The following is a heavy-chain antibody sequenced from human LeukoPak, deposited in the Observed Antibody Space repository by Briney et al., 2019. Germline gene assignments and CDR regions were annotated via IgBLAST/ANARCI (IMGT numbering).Heavy chain of an antibody. CDR3: VTFYETY. Sequence: GGSLRLSCAASGTYWMHWVRQAPGKGLVWVTHINSDGSWTGYADSVKGRFTISKDNAKNTVSLQMNNLRAEDTAVYYCVTFYETYWGRGTLVTVSS. D-gene: IGHD2/OR15-2a*01. CDR1: GTYW. V-gene: IGHV3-74*01. J-gene: IGHJ4*02. CDR2: INSDGSWT.